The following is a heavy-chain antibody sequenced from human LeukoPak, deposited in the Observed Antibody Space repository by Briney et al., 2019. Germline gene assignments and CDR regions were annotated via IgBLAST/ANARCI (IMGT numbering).Heavy chain of an antibody. CDR1: GFTFSSYG. Sequence: GGSLRLSCAASGFTFSSYGMHWVRQAPGKGLEWVAVISYDGSNKYCADSVKGRFTISRDNSKNTLYLQMNSLRAEDTAVYYCARMLGTLLDAFDIWGLGTMVTVSS. V-gene: IGHV3-30*03. D-gene: IGHD1-14*01. CDR3: ARMLGTLLDAFDI. CDR2: ISYDGSNK. J-gene: IGHJ3*02.